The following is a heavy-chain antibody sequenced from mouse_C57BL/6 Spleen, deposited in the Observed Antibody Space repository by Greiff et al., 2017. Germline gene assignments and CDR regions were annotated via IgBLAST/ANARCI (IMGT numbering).Heavy chain of an antibody. CDR2: IDPSDSYT. V-gene: IGHV1-59*01. CDR3: ARALTVVATGDY. J-gene: IGHJ2*01. D-gene: IGHD1-1*01. Sequence: QVQLQQSGAELVRPGTSVKLSCKASGYTFTSYWMHWVKQRPGQGLEWIGVIDPSDSYTNYNQKFKGKATFTVDTSSSTAYMQLSSLTSEDAAVYYCARALTVVATGDYWGQGTTLTVSS. CDR1: GYTFTSYW.